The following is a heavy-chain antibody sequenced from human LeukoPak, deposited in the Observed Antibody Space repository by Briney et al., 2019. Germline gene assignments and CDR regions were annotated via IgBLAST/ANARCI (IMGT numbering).Heavy chain of an antibody. V-gene: IGHV4-30-2*01. J-gene: IGHJ6*02. CDR2: IYHSGST. CDR3: TAGAYSGSWYGYYYYGMDV. D-gene: IGHD6-13*01. Sequence: SETLSLTCAVSGGSISSGGYSWSWIRQPPGKGLEWIGYIYHSGSTYYNPSLKSRVTISVDRSKNQFSLKLSSVTAADTAVYYCTAGAYSGSWYGYYYYGMDVWGQGTTVTVSS. CDR1: GGSISSGGYS.